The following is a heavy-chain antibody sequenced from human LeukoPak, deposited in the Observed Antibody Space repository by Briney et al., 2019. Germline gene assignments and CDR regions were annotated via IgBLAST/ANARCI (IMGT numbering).Heavy chain of an antibody. CDR1: GFTFDDYA. Sequence: GGSLRLSCAASGFTFDDYAMHWVRQAPGKGLEWVANINEGSNLKMYVDSVKGRFTISRDYTTNSLYLQMDSLRAEDTAVYYCARDPVMGYYYYYMDVWGKGTTVTVSS. V-gene: IGHV3-7*01. J-gene: IGHJ6*03. CDR2: INEGSNLK. D-gene: IGHD2-8*01. CDR3: ARDPVMGYYYYYMDV.